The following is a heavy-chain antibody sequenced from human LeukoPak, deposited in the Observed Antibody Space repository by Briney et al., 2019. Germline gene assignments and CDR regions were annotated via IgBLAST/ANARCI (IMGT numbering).Heavy chain of an antibody. CDR3: ARDIADAFDS. Sequence: GGSLRLSCAASGYTFSSYWMHWVRQAPGKGLVWVSSINSDGSSTSYADSVKCRFTISRDNAKNTLYLQMNSLRTEDTAVYYGARDIADAFDSWGQGTMVSVSS. J-gene: IGHJ3*02. CDR2: INSDGSST. V-gene: IGHV3-74*01. CDR1: GYTFSSYW. D-gene: IGHD6-13*01.